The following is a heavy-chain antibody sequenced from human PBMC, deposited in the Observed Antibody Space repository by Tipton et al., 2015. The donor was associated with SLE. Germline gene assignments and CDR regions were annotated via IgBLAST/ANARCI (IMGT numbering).Heavy chain of an antibody. CDR1: GFTFDEYT. V-gene: IGHV3-43*01. CDR3: AKAYENWLFDY. D-gene: IGHD1-1*01. Sequence: SLRLSCAASGFTFDEYTMHWVRQAPGKGLEWVSLISWNGAGTFYADSVKGRFTISRDNSKNMLYLQMNGLRVEETAVYYCAKAYENWLFDYWGQGTLLSVSS. CDR2: ISWNGAGT. J-gene: IGHJ4*01.